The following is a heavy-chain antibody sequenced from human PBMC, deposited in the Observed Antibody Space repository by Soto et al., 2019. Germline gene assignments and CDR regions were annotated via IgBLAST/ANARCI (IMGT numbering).Heavy chain of an antibody. D-gene: IGHD4-17*01. CDR2: IWYDGSNK. V-gene: IGHV3-33*01. CDR3: ARGTVTSAFDI. CDR1: GFTFSSYG. J-gene: IGHJ3*02. Sequence: QVQLVESGGGVVQPGRSLRLSCAASGFTFSSYGMHWVRQAPGKGLEWVAVIWYDGSNKYYADSVKGRFTISRDNSKNTLHLQMNSLRAEDTAVYYCARGTVTSAFDIWGQGTMVTVSS.